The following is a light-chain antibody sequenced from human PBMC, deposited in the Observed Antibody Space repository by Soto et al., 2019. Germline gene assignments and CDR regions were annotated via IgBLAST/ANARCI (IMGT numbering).Light chain of an antibody. CDR1: QSVSTY. J-gene: IGKJ1*01. CDR3: LQDLRSPST. V-gene: IGKV3-11*01. CDR2: DAS. Sequence: EIVLTQSPATLSLSPGERATLSCRASQSVSTYLAWYQQKPGQAPRLLIYDASSRATGIPARFSGSGSGTDFTLTISRVEPEDVAVYYCLQDLRSPSTFGQGTKVDIK.